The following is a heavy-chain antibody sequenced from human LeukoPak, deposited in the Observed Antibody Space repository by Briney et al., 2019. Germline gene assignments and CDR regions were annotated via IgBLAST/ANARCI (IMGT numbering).Heavy chain of an antibody. CDR1: GGSISSSSYY. D-gene: IGHD1-1*01. Sequence: SETLSLTCTVSGGSISSSSYYWGWIRQPPGKGLEWIGSIYYSGSTYYNPSLKSRVTISVDTSKNQFSLKLSSVTAADTAVYYCARDAAHNHFDYWGQGTLVTVSS. J-gene: IGHJ4*02. V-gene: IGHV4-39*07. CDR3: ARDAAHNHFDY. CDR2: IYYSGST.